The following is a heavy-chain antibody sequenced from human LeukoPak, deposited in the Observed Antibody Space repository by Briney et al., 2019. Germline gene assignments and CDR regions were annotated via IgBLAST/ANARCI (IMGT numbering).Heavy chain of an antibody. CDR2: IYYTGST. D-gene: IGHD1-1*01. CDR1: GGSISSYY. Sequence: SETLSLTCTVSGGSISSYYWSRIRQPPGKGLEWIGYIYYTGSTYYNPSLKSRVTISVDTSKNQLSLKLSSVTAADTAVYYCAREGPRGGGNWAHDAFDMWGQGTMVTVSS. J-gene: IGHJ3*02. V-gene: IGHV4-59*01. CDR3: AREGPRGGGNWAHDAFDM.